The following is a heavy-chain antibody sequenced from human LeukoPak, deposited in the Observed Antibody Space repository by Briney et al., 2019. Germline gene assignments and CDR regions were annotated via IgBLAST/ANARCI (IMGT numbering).Heavy chain of an antibody. V-gene: IGHV4-4*02. CDR3: AREADYSHPNWFDP. J-gene: IGHJ5*02. CDR2: IFRTGST. D-gene: IGHD4-11*01. Sequence: PSETLSLTCAVSGGSISSSYWWTWVRQPPGKGLEWIGQIFRTGSTNYNPSLKSRVTISVDKSKNHLSLNLASVTAADTAVYYCAREADYSHPNWFDPWGQGILVSVSS. CDR1: GGSISSSYW.